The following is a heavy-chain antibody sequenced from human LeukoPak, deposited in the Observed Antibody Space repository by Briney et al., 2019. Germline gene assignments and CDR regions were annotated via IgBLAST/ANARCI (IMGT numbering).Heavy chain of an antibody. V-gene: IGHV4-59*12. CDR3: ARGTTYYYDSSGYYRYYFDY. CDR2: IYYSEST. J-gene: IGHJ4*02. Sequence: SETLSLTCTVSGGSISSYYWSWIRQPPGKGLEWIGYIYYSESTNYNPYLKSRVTISTDTSKSQFSLKLSSVTAADTAVYYCARGTTYYYDSSGYYRYYFDYWGQGTLVTVSS. CDR1: GGSISSYY. D-gene: IGHD3-22*01.